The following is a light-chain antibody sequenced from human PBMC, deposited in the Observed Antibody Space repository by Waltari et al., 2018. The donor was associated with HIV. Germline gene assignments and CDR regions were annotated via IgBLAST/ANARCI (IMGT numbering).Light chain of an antibody. V-gene: IGKV3-11*01. CDR2: GGS. J-gene: IGKJ2*01. CDR3: QQRKYLYT. CDR1: QTVSTF. Sequence: EIVLTQSPATLSLSPGETATLSCRPSQTVSTFLAWYQQKPGQSPRLLISGGSARAPGIPVRFSGSESETDFTLTISCLEPDDFAVYFCQQRKYLYTFGQGTKVEI.